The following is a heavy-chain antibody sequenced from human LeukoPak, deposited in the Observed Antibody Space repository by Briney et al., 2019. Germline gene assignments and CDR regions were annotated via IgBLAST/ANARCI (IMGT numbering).Heavy chain of an antibody. CDR2: FDPEDGET. CDR1: GYTLTELS. CDR3: ATVDGTPLGNWLDP. J-gene: IGHJ5*02. V-gene: IGHV1-24*01. Sequence: GASVKVSCKVSGYTLTELSMHWVRQAPGKGLEWMGGFDPEDGETIYAQKFQGRVTMTEDTSTDTAYMELSSLRSEDTAVYYCATVDGTPLGNWLDPWGQGTLVTVSS. D-gene: IGHD1-14*01.